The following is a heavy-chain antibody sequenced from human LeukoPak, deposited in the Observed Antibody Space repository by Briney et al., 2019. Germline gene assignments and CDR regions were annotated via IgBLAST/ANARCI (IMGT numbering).Heavy chain of an antibody. J-gene: IGHJ6*02. V-gene: IGHV3-7*01. CDR1: GFTFSSYW. CDR3: ARVYAFRYYYGMDV. Sequence: GGSLRLSCAASGFTFSSYWMSWVRQAPGKGLEWVANIKQDGSVKYYVDSVKGRFTISRDNAKNSLYLQMNSLRAEDTAVYYCARVYAFRYYYGMDVWGQGTTVTVSS. D-gene: IGHD3-16*01. CDR2: IKQDGSVK.